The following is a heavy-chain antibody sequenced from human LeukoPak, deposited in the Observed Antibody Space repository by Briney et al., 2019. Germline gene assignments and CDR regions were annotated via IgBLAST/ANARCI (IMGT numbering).Heavy chain of an antibody. J-gene: IGHJ2*01. Sequence: SETLSLTCNVSGYSVSSGYYWGWIRQPPGKGLEWIGSIYHSGSTSWIGSMYHTGSTSYNPSLKSRVTISVDTFKNQFSLRLSSLTAADTAVYFCASRNAYQYWYFDLWGRGTLVTVSS. CDR2: GSTSWIGSMYHTGST. CDR1: GYSVSSGYY. V-gene: IGHV4-38-2*02. CDR3: ASRNAYQYWYFDL. D-gene: IGHD3-16*01.